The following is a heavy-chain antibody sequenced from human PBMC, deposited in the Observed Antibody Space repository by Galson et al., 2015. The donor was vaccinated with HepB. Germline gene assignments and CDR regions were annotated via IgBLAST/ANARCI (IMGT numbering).Heavy chain of an antibody. J-gene: IGHJ4*02. Sequence: SLRLSCAASGFTLNSYAMSWVRQAPGKGLEWVSEISGTGANTYYADSERGQFTVSRDNSRNTLYLQMNSLRTEDTARYYCARDGYNRVPFDYWGQGTLVAVS. CDR3: ARDGYNRVPFDY. D-gene: IGHD5-12*01. V-gene: IGHV3-23*01. CDR2: ISGTGANT. CDR1: GFTLNSYA.